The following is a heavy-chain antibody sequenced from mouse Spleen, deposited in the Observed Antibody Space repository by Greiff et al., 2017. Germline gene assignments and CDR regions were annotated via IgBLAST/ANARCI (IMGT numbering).Heavy chain of an antibody. Sequence: VKLMESGAELVRPGVSVKISCKGSGYTFTDYAMHWVKQSHAKSLEWIGVISTYYGDASYNQKFKGKATMTVDKSSSTAYMELARLTSEDSAIYYCARDRITTNAMDYWGQGTSVTVSS. CDR3: ARDRITTNAMDY. J-gene: IGHJ4*01. CDR1: GYTFTDYA. V-gene: IGHV1S137*01. D-gene: IGHD1-1*01. CDR2: ISTYYGDA.